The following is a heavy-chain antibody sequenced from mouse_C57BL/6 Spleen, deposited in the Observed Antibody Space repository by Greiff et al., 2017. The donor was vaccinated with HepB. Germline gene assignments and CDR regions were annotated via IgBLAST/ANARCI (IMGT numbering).Heavy chain of an antibody. D-gene: IGHD2-3*01. V-gene: IGHV3-6*01. Sequence: EVQLQQSGPGLVKPSQSLSLTCSVTGYSITSGYYWNWIRQFPGNKLEWMGYISYDGSNNYNPSLKNRISITRDTSKNQFFLKLNSVTTEDTATYYCARDSFYDGYYDYYAMDYWGQGTSVTVSS. CDR3: ARDSFYDGYYDYYAMDY. J-gene: IGHJ4*01. CDR1: GYSITSGYY. CDR2: ISYDGSN.